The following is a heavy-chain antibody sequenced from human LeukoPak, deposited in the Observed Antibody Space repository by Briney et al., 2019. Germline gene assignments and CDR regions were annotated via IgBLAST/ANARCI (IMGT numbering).Heavy chain of an antibody. CDR3: ARDSDSSGYYDY. CDR1: GGSISGYY. D-gene: IGHD3-22*01. J-gene: IGHJ4*02. V-gene: IGHV4-59*12. CDR2: IYYSGST. Sequence: PSETLSLTCSVSGGSISGYYWSWIRQPPGKGLEWIGYIYYSGSTNYKSSLKSRVTISVDTSKNQLSLKLTSVTAADTAVYYCARDSDSSGYYDYWGQGTLVTVSS.